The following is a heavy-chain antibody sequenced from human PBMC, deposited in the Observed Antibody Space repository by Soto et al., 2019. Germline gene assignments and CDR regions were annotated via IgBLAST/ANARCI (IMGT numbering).Heavy chain of an antibody. V-gene: IGHV1-18*01. J-gene: IGHJ4*02. Sequence: ASVNVPCKASGYTFTSCGISWVRQAPGQGLEWMGWISAYNGNTNYAQKLQGRVTMTTDTSTSTAYMELRSLRSDDTAVYYCARGFLREPLDYWGQGTLVTVSS. CDR1: GYTFTSCG. CDR2: ISAYNGNT. D-gene: IGHD1-26*01. CDR3: ARGFLREPLDY.